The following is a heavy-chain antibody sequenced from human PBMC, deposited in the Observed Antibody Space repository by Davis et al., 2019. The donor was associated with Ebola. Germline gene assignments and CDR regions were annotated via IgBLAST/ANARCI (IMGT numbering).Heavy chain of an antibody. CDR3: TRTSITIIDVDPPAD. CDR2: ISSSGGTI. CDR1: GFTFSSYW. V-gene: IGHV3-48*01. D-gene: IGHD3-3*01. Sequence: GESLKISCAASGFTFSSYWMHWVRQAPGKGLEWVSYISSSGGTIYYADPVKGRFTISRDNSKNTLYLQMNRLKAEDTAVYYCTRTSITIIDVDPPADWGQGTLVTVSS. J-gene: IGHJ4*02.